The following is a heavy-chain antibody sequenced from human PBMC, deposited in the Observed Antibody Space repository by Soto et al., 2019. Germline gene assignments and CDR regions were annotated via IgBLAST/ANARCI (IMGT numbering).Heavy chain of an antibody. CDR3: ARDGVNGHGMDV. D-gene: IGHD2-8*01. V-gene: IGHV3-33*01. CDR2: IWYDGSNK. J-gene: IGHJ6*02. CDR1: GFSFSSYG. Sequence: VQLVESGGGEVQPGRSLRLSCAASGFSFSSYGMHWVRQTPGKGLEWVAVIWYDGSNKYYADSVKGRFTTSRDNSKNTLDLQMNSLRVEDTAVYYCARDGVNGHGMDVWGQGTAVTVSS.